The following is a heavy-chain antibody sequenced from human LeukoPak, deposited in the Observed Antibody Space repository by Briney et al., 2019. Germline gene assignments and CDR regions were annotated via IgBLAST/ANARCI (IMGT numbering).Heavy chain of an antibody. J-gene: IGHJ4*02. D-gene: IGHD1-1*01. V-gene: IGHV5-51*01. CDR3: ARIGTLPIDGFDY. Sequence: GESLKISCKGSGYSFTSYWIGWVRQMPGKGLERMGIIYPGDSDTRYSPSFQGQVTISADKSISTAYLQWSSLKASDTAMYYCARIGTLPIDGFDYWGQGTLVTVSS. CDR1: GYSFTSYW. CDR2: IYPGDSDT.